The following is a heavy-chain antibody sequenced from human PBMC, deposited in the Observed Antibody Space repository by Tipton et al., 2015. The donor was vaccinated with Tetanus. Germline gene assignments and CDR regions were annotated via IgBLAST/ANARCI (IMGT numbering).Heavy chain of an antibody. CDR1: GGPFYKHG. CDR3: ARDRAVPVQAYGTDV. Sequence: QSGAEVKKPGSSVKVSCKSSGGPFYKHGIDWVRQAPGQGLEWVGWISPFTGDTEYAQNLQDRLILTTGTSTATAYVEVRSLTSDDTAVYYCARDRAVPVQAYGTDVWGQGTSVTVSS. D-gene: IGHD6-19*01. CDR2: ISPFTGDT. V-gene: IGHV1-18*04. J-gene: IGHJ6*02.